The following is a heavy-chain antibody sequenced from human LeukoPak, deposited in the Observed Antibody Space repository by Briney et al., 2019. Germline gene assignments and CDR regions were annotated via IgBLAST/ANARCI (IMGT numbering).Heavy chain of an antibody. CDR1: GFTFSSYA. J-gene: IGHJ4*02. CDR3: AKSDQVVQAAMGHFDH. D-gene: IGHD2-2*01. Sequence: PGGSLRLSCAASGFTFSSYAMSWVRQAPGKGLEWVSDISGSGGSTYYADSVKGRFTISRDNSKNTLYLQMKSLRAEDTAVYYCAKSDQVVQAAMGHFDHWGQGTLVTVSS. CDR2: ISGSGGST. V-gene: IGHV3-23*01.